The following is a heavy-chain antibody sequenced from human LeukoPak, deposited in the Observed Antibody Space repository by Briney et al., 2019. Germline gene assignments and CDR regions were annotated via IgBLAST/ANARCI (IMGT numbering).Heavy chain of an antibody. Sequence: PGGSLRLSCAASGFTFSNCAMHWVRQAPGKGLEWVAVISYDGSDKSYADSVKGRFTISRDNSKNTLYLQMNSLRAEDTAVYYCAKDQAIAVAHAFDIWGQGTMVTVSS. D-gene: IGHD6-19*01. CDR2: ISYDGSDK. V-gene: IGHV3-30*04. J-gene: IGHJ3*02. CDR1: GFTFSNCA. CDR3: AKDQAIAVAHAFDI.